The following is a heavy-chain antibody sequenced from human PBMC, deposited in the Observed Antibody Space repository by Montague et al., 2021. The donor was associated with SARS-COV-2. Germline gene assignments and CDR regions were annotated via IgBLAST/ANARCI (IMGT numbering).Heavy chain of an antibody. D-gene: IGHD3-9*01. CDR3: ARDPYYDILTGYYKD. CDR2: ISSSSSYI. V-gene: IGHV3-21*01. Sequence: SLRLSCAASGFTFSSYSMNWVRQAPGKGLEWVSSISSSSSYIYYADSVKGRFTISRDNAKNSLYLQMNSLRAEDTAVYYCARDPYYDILTGYYKDWGQGILVTVSS. J-gene: IGHJ4*02. CDR1: GFTFSSYS.